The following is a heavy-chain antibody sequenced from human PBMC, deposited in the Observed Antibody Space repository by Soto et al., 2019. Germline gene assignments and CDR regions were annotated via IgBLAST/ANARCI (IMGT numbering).Heavy chain of an antibody. CDR1: GFTFSNAW. CDR3: TTDLIANYYDSSGYLVDY. CDR2: IKSKTDGGTT. Sequence: GGSLRLSCAASGFTFSNAWMNWVRQAPGKGLEWVGRIKSKTDGGTTDYAAPVKGRFTISRDDSKNTLYLQMNSLKTEDTAVYYCTTDLIANYYDSSGYLVDYWGQGTLVTVSS. D-gene: IGHD3-22*01. J-gene: IGHJ4*02. V-gene: IGHV3-15*07.